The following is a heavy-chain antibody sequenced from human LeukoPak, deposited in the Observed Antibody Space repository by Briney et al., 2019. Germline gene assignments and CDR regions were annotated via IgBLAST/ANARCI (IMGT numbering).Heavy chain of an antibody. Sequence: GGSLRLSCAASGFTFSSYAMNWVRQTPGKGLEWVSSISDSGASTYYADSVKGRFTISRDNSKNTLYLQMNSLRAEDTAVYYCAKGYGSGRNYGMDVWGQGTTVTVSS. V-gene: IGHV3-23*01. CDR2: ISDSGAST. D-gene: IGHD3-10*01. CDR1: GFTFSSYA. CDR3: AKGYGSGRNYGMDV. J-gene: IGHJ6*02.